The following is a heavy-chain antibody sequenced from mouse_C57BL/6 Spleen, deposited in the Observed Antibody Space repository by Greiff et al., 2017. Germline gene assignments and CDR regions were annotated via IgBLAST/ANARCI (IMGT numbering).Heavy chain of an antibody. Sequence: DVQLVESGGGLVKPGGSLKLSCAASGFTFSSYAMSWVRQTPEKRLEWVATISDGGSYTYYPDNVKGRFTISRDNAKNNLYLQMSHLKSEDTAMYYCARMGGLLWYSMDYWGQGTSVTVSS. CDR3: ARMGGLLWYSMDY. D-gene: IGHD2-1*01. V-gene: IGHV5-4*01. J-gene: IGHJ4*01. CDR1: GFTFSSYA. CDR2: ISDGGSYT.